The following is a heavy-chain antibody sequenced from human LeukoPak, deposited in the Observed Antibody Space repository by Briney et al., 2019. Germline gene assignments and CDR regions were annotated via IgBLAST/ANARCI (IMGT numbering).Heavy chain of an antibody. CDR2: ISAYNGNT. V-gene: IGHV1-18*01. D-gene: IGHD5-18*01. CDR1: GYTFTSYG. J-gene: IGHJ3*02. Sequence: ASVKVSCKASGYTFTSYGISWVRQAPGQGLEWMGWISAYNGNTDYAQSLQGRVTMTTDTSTSTAYMALRSLRSDGTAVYYCTRGGYGDDAFDIWGQGTMVTVSS. CDR3: TRGGYGDDAFDI.